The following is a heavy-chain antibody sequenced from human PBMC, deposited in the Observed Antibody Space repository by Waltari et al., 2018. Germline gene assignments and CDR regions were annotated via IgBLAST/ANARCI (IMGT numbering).Heavy chain of an antibody. CDR3: ARGGTTGTTPLDY. Sequence: QVQLVQSGAEVKKPGSSVTVSCKASGGTFSSYAISWVRQAPGQGLEWMGGIIPHFVTVNDAQKFQGRVTITADEATSTAYMELSSLRSEDTAVYYCARGGTTGTTPLDYWGQGTLVTVSS. D-gene: IGHD1-1*01. J-gene: IGHJ4*02. CDR1: GGTFSSYA. V-gene: IGHV1-69*13. CDR2: IIPHFVTV.